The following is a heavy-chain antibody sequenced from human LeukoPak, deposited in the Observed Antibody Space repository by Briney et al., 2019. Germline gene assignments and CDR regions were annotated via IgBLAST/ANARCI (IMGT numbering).Heavy chain of an antibody. J-gene: IGHJ3*02. V-gene: IGHV4-39*01. CDR3: ARPIREIVVGDAFDI. D-gene: IGHD1-26*01. CDR2: IYYSGST. CDR1: GGSINSSSSYY. Sequence: SETLSLTCAVSGGSINSSSSYYWGWIRQPPGKGLEWIGSIYYSGSTYYNPSLKSRVTISVDTSKNQFSLELSSVTAADTAVYYCARPIREIVVGDAFDIWGQGTLVTVSS.